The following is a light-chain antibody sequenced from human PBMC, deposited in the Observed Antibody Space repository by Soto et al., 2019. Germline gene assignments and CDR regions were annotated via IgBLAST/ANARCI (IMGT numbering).Light chain of an antibody. CDR2: DAS. Sequence: DIQLTQSPAFLSASIGDRVTITCRASQSVSTRLAWHQQKPGKAPKVLIYDASNLETGVPSRFSGSGSGREFTLTISSLQPDDFATYYCQQYYDYPWTFGPGTKVDIK. CDR3: QQYYDYPWT. CDR1: QSVSTR. V-gene: IGKV1-5*01. J-gene: IGKJ1*01.